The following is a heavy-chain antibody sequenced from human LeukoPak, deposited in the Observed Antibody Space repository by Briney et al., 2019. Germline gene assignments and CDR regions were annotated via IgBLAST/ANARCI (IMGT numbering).Heavy chain of an antibody. V-gene: IGHV1-2*02. J-gene: IGHJ3*02. CDR1: GYTFTGYY. D-gene: IGHD3-10*01. CDR3: ARHLEVGRDAFDI. Sequence: ASVKVSCKASGYTFTGYYMHWVRQAPGQGLEWMGWINPNSGGTNYAQKLQGRVTMTTDTSTSTAYMELRSLRSDDTAVYYCARHLEVGRDAFDIWGQGTMVTVSS. CDR2: INPNSGGT.